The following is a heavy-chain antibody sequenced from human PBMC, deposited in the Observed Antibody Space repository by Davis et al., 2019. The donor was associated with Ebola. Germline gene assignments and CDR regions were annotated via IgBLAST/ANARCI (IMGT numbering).Heavy chain of an antibody. Sequence: ASVKVSCKASGYSFTSYGISWVRQAPGQGLEWMGWISGYTGNTNYAQKFQGRVTMTTDTSTSTAYMELSSLRSEDTAVYYCAGVSDWEGGDRAYYYYYMDVWGKGTTVTVSS. CDR2: ISGYTGNT. CDR1: GYSFTSYG. D-gene: IGHD2-21*01. CDR3: AGVSDWEGGDRAYYYYYMDV. J-gene: IGHJ6*03. V-gene: IGHV1-18*01.